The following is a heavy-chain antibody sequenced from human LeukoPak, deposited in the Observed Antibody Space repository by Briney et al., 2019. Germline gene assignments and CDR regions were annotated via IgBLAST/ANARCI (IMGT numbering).Heavy chain of an antibody. CDR2: INPNSGGT. J-gene: IGHJ4*02. V-gene: IGHV1-2*02. CDR3: ARDHRDCTNGVCPYYFDY. CDR1: GYTFTGYY. D-gene: IGHD2-8*01. Sequence: ASVTVSCKASGYTFTGYYMHWVRQAPGQGLEWMGWINPNSGGTNYAQKFQGRVTMTRDTSISTAYMELSRLRSDDTAVYYCARDHRDCTNGVCPYYFDYWGQGTLVTVSS.